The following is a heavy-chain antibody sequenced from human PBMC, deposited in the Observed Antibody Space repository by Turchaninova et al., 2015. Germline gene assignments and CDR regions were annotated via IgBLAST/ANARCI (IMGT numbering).Heavy chain of an antibody. CDR2: INTNSGGT. D-gene: IGHD3-22*01. V-gene: IGHV1-2*02. Sequence: QVQLVQSGAEVKEPGASVKVSCRTSGYTFTDYYMHWLRRAPGHGLVWMGWINTNSGGTTYAQKVQDRLHLTRDTYISTGYMDVSSLRSDDTAVYYWARMEGRTMRGDYWGQGTLVTVSS. CDR3: ARMEGRTMRGDY. J-gene: IGHJ4*02. CDR1: GYTFTDYY.